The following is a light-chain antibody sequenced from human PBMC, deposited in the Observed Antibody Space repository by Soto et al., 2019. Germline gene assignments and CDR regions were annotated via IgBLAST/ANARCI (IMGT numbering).Light chain of an antibody. J-gene: IGKJ5*01. CDR2: ADS. CDR1: QIVSGY. Sequence: EILVTQSPATLSLSPGETATLSCRASQIVSGYIGWYQQKPGQAPRLLIYADSNRATGIPARFSGSGSGTDFTLTISSLEPEDFSVYCCQQRYNWPITFGQGTRLEIK. V-gene: IGKV3-11*01. CDR3: QQRYNWPIT.